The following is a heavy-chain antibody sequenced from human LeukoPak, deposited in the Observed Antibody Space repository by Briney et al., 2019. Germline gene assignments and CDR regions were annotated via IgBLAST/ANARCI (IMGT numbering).Heavy chain of an antibody. CDR3: AKDRPIAAAGTLDY. D-gene: IGHD6-13*01. CDR1: GFTFSSYG. J-gene: IGHJ4*02. CDR2: IRYDGSNK. V-gene: IGHV3-30*02. Sequence: AGGSLRLSCAASGFTFSSYGMHWVRQAPGKGLEWVAFIRYDGSNKYYADSVKGRFTISRDNCKNTLYLQMNCLRAEGMAVYYCAKDRPIAAAGTLDYWGQGTLVTVSS.